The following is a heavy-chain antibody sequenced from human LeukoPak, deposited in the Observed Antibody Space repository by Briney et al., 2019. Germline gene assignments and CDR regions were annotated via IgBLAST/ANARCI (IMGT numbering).Heavy chain of an antibody. J-gene: IGHJ4*02. CDR1: GFTFSSYS. V-gene: IGHV3-21*01. CDR2: TSSSSCI. CDR3: ARVEDPGYSVV. Sequence: GGSLRLSCAASGFTFSSYSMNWVRQAPGKGLEWVSSTSSSSCIYYADSVKGRFTISRDNAKNSLYLQMNSLRAEDTAVYYCARVEDPGYSVVWGQGTLVTVSS. D-gene: IGHD5/OR15-5a*01.